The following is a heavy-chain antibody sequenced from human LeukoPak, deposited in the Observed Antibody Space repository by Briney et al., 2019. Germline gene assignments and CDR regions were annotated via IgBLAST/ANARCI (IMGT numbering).Heavy chain of an antibody. J-gene: IGHJ5*02. CDR2: IRYDGSNK. V-gene: IGHV3-30*02. CDR3: AKDSGFMVRGPLGDNWFDP. D-gene: IGHD3-10*01. CDR1: GFTFRSYA. Sequence: GGSLRLSCAASGFTFRSYAMHWVRQAPGKGLEWVAFIRYDGSNKYYADSVKGRFTISRDNSKNTLYLQMNSLRAEDTAVYYCAKDSGFMVRGPLGDNWFDPWGQGTLVTVSS.